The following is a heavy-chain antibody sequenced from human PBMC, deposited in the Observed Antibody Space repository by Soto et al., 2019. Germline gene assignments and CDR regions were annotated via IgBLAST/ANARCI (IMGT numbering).Heavy chain of an antibody. CDR3: ARAGDRSGWSTNSFDY. V-gene: IGHV4-31*03. CDR2: IHYSGST. Sequence: PSETLSLTCTVSGGSISSGGYYWSWIRQHPGKGLEWIGYIHYSGSTYYNPSLKSRATISVDTSKNQFSLKLSSVTAADTAVYYCARAGDRSGWSTNSFDYWGQGTLVTVSS. CDR1: GGSISSGGYY. D-gene: IGHD6-19*01. J-gene: IGHJ4*02.